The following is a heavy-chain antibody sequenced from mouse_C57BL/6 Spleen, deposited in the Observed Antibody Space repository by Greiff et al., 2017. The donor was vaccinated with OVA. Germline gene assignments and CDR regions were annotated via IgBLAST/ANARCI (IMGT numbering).Heavy chain of an antibody. CDR2: ISSGSSTI. V-gene: IGHV5-17*01. Sequence: EVQRVESGGGLVKPGGSLKLSCAASGFTFSDYGMHWVRQAPEKGLEWVAYISSGSSTIYYADTVKGRFTISRDNAKNTLFLQMTSLRSEDTAMYYCAKTTVVATRYFDVWGTGTTVTVSS. CDR3: AKTTVVATRYFDV. D-gene: IGHD1-1*01. J-gene: IGHJ1*03. CDR1: GFTFSDYG.